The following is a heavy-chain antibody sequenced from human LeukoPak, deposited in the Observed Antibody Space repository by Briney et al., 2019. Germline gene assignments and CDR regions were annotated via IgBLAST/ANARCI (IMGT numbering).Heavy chain of an antibody. D-gene: IGHD6-13*01. CDR2: MSSDGGNT. J-gene: IGHJ4*02. CDR3: ARDGSPGTYDY. V-gene: IGHV3-64*01. CDR1: GFTISSYT. Sequence: GGSLRLPWAASGFTISSYTMHWVRQAPGKGLESVSAMSSDGGNTYYANSVNGRFTISRDNSWNTLYLQIDSLRAEDMAVYYSARDGSPGTYDYWGQGTLVTVSS.